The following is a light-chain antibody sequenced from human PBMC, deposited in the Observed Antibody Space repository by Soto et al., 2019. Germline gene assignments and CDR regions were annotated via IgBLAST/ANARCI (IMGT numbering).Light chain of an antibody. CDR1: QDISTW. Sequence: DIQMTQSPSSVSASVGDRVTITCRASQDISTWLAWYQQKPGEAPKLLISAPSSLQSGVPSRFSGSGSATDFTLTISSLQPEDFATYFCQQANSFPPTFGQGTKV. CDR3: QQANSFPPT. V-gene: IGKV1-12*01. CDR2: APS. J-gene: IGKJ1*01.